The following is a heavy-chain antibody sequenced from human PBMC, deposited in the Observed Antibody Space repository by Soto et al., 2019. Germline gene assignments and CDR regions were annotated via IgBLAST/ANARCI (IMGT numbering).Heavy chain of an antibody. CDR1: GFTFSSYE. V-gene: IGHV3-48*03. CDR3: ARDLYSSGWYYFDY. D-gene: IGHD6-19*01. Sequence: VGSLRLSCAASGFTFSSYEMNWVRQAPGKGLEWVSYISSSGSTIYYADSVKGRFTISRDNAKNSLYLQMNSLRAEDTAVYYCARDLYSSGWYYFDYWGQGTLVTVSS. J-gene: IGHJ4*02. CDR2: ISSSGSTI.